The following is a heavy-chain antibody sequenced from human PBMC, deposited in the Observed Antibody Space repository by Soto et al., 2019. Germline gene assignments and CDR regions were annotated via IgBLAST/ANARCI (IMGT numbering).Heavy chain of an antibody. D-gene: IGHD1-1*01. CDR3: ARATGTLRSRNCDY. V-gene: IGHV4-31*03. CDR2: IYHTGST. J-gene: IGHJ4*02. Sequence: SETLSLTCSVSGGSISTVGHYWTWIRQPPGKGLGWIGSIYHTGSTYYSKSLRSRLTMSVDTSKSQFSLRLSSVTAADTAVYYCARATGTLRSRNCDYWGQGSLVTVSS. CDR1: GGSISTVGHY.